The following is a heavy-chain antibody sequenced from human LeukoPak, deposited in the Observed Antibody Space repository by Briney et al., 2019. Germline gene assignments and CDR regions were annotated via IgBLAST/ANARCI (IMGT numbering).Heavy chain of an antibody. V-gene: IGHV3-7*05. CDR2: IKQDGSEK. D-gene: IGHD5-24*01. Sequence: EGSLRLSCAASGFTFSNYWMIWVRQAPGKGLEWVGNIKQDGSEKRYADSVRGRFSISRDNAQTSLYLQMNSLRAEDTAVYYCARASDPWLQLTWGQGTLVTVSS. J-gene: IGHJ5*02. CDR1: GFTFSNYW. CDR3: ARASDPWLQLT.